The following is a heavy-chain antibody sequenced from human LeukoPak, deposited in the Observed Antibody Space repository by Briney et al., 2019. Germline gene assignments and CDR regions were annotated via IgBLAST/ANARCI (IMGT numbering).Heavy chain of an antibody. V-gene: IGHV1-18*01. CDR1: GYTFTSYG. J-gene: IGHJ6*02. CDR2: ISAYNGST. Sequence: ASVKVSCKASGYTFTSYGISWVRQAPGQGLEWMGWISAYNGSTNYAQKLQGRVTMTTDTSTSTAYMELRSLRSDDTAVYYCARDRRVVPAAITYYYYGMDVWGQGTTVTVSS. CDR3: ARDRRVVPAAITYYYYGMDV. D-gene: IGHD2-2*02.